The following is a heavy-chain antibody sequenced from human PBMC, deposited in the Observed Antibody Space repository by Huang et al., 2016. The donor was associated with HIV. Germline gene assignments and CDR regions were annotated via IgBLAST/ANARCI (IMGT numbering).Heavy chain of an antibody. CDR3: ARGQGGYYYYYMDV. CDR1: GGSFSGYY. V-gene: IGHV4-34*01. CDR2: SNQSEST. Sequence: QVQLQQWGAGLLRPSETLSLTCTVYGGSFSGYYGTWIRQPPGKGLEWIGESNQSESTNYNPSLKSRVTISVDTSRNQFSLTLTSVTAADTAVYYCARGQGGYYYYYMDVWGKGTTVTVSS. J-gene: IGHJ6*03.